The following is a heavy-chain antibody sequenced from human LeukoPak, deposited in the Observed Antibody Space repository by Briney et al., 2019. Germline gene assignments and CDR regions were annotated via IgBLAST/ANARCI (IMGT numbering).Heavy chain of an antibody. Sequence: GGSLRLSCAASGFSFSSYSMNWVRQAPGKGLEWVSSISSSSSYIYYADSVKGRFTISRDNAKNSLYLQMNSLRAEDTAVYYCARDSGNYLDAFDIWGQGTMVTVSS. CDR2: ISSSSSYI. CDR1: GFSFSSYS. J-gene: IGHJ3*02. D-gene: IGHD1-7*01. V-gene: IGHV3-21*01. CDR3: ARDSGNYLDAFDI.